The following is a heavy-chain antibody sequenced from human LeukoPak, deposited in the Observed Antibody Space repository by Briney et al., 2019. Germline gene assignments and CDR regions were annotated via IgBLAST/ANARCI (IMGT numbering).Heavy chain of an antibody. D-gene: IGHD3-22*01. J-gene: IGHJ3*02. CDR2: INPNSGGT. V-gene: IGHV1-2*06. CDR1: GYTFTGYC. Sequence: ASVKVSCKASGYTFTGYCMHWVRQAPGQGLEWMGRINPNSGGTNYAQKFQGRVTMTRDTSISTAYMELSRLRSDDTAVYYCATTSHYYDSSGSYAFDIWGQGTMVTVSS. CDR3: ATTSHYYDSSGSYAFDI.